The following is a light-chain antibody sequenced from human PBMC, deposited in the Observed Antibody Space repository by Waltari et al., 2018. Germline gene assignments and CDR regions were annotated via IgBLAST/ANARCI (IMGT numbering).Light chain of an antibody. V-gene: IGKV3-15*01. Sequence: EIGMTQYPATLSVSPGARVTLSCRASQSVSTNLAWFQQKPGQAPRLLIYVASTRATGIPARFSGGGSGTEFTLTISSLQSEDFAVYYCHQYNYWPLTFGQGTKLEIK. CDR2: VAS. J-gene: IGKJ1*01. CDR3: HQYNYWPLT. CDR1: QSVSTN.